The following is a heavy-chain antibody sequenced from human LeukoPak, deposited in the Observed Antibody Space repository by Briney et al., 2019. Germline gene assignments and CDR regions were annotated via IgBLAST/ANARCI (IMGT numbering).Heavy chain of an antibody. CDR2: INPNSGGT. Sequence: APVKVSCKASGYTFTGYYMHWVRQAPGQGLEWMGWINPNSGGTNYAQKFQGRVTMTRDTSISTAYMELSRLRSDDTAVYYCARSYLAAAGTPNWGQGTLVTVSS. D-gene: IGHD6-13*01. J-gene: IGHJ4*02. V-gene: IGHV1-2*02. CDR1: GYTFTGYY. CDR3: ARSYLAAAGTPN.